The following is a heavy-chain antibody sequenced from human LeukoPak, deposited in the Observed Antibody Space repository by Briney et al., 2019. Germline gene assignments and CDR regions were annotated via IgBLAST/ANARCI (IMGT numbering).Heavy chain of an antibody. D-gene: IGHD1-26*01. V-gene: IGHV3-30*04. Sequence: GGSLRLSCAASGFTFSSYAMHWVRQAPGKGLEWVAVISYDGSNKYYADSVKGRFTISRDNSKNTLYLQMNSLRAEDTAVYYCAKDLNIVGADSLDYWGQGTLVTVSS. CDR3: AKDLNIVGADSLDY. J-gene: IGHJ4*02. CDR2: ISYDGSNK. CDR1: GFTFSSYA.